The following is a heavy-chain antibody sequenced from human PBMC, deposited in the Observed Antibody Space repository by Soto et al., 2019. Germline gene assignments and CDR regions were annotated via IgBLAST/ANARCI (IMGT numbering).Heavy chain of an antibody. D-gene: IGHD3-10*01. Sequence: GGSLRLSCAASGFTFSSYAMSWVRQAPGKGLEWVSAISGSGGSTYYADSVKGRFTISRDNSKNTLYLQMNSLRAEDTAGYYCAKDVYITMVRGVELDTPPINAFDIWGQGTMVTVSS. CDR2: ISGSGGST. V-gene: IGHV3-23*01. J-gene: IGHJ3*02. CDR3: AKDVYITMVRGVELDTPPINAFDI. CDR1: GFTFSSYA.